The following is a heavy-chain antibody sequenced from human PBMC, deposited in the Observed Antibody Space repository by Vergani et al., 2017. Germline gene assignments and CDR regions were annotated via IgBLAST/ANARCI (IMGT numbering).Heavy chain of an antibody. CDR1: GGTFSSYA. CDR2: IIPIFGTA. Sequence: QVQLVQSGAEVKKPGSSVKVSCKASGGTFSSYAISWVRQAPGQGLEWMGGIIPIFGTANYAQKFQGRVTITADESTSTAYMELRSLRSDDTAVYYCARVDGDYDFWSGYYTGGWFDPWGQGTLVTVSS. J-gene: IGHJ5*02. CDR3: ARVDGDYDFWSGYYTGGWFDP. D-gene: IGHD3-3*01. V-gene: IGHV1-69*01.